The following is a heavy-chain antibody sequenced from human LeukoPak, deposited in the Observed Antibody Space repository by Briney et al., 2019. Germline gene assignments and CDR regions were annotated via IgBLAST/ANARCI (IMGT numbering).Heavy chain of an antibody. Sequence: GGSLRLSCAASGFTFSSYSMNWVRQAPGKGLEWVSYISSSSSTIYYADSVKGRFTISRDNAKNSLYLQMNSLRAEDTAVYYCAREVHYYDSSGYPFDAFDIWGQGTMVTVSS. D-gene: IGHD3-22*01. J-gene: IGHJ3*02. CDR3: AREVHYYDSSGYPFDAFDI. V-gene: IGHV3-48*01. CDR2: ISSSSSTI. CDR1: GFTFSSYS.